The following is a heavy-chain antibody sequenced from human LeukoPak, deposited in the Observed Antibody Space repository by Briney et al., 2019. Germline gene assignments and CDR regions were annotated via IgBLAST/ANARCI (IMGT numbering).Heavy chain of an antibody. J-gene: IGHJ6*03. V-gene: IGHV4-4*07. CDR1: GGSISSYY. CDR3: ARGRWWFAGRPPHYMDV. Sequence: SETLSLTCTVSGGSISSYYCSWIRQPAGKGLEWIGRIYTSGSTSYNPSLNSRVTMSLDTSKNQFSLRLSSVTAADTAVYYCARGRWWFAGRPPHYMDVWGKGTTVTVSS. D-gene: IGHD6-6*01. CDR2: IYTSGST.